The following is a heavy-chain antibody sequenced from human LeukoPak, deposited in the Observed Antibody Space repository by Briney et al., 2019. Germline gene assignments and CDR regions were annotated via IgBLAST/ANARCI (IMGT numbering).Heavy chain of an antibody. D-gene: IGHD3-3*01. Sequence: ASVKVSCKASGYIFTGYSIHWVRQAPGQGLEWMGGINGYSGCTKYAQKFQGRVTMTRDTSINTAYMELSTLTSDDTAVYFCTRELRFLQWGDVWGKGTTVTVSS. CDR1: GYIFTGYS. CDR2: INGYSGCT. CDR3: TRELRFLQWGDV. V-gene: IGHV1-2*02. J-gene: IGHJ6*04.